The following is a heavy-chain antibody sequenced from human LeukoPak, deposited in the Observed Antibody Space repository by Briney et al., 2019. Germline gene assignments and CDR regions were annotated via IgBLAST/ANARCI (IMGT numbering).Heavy chain of an antibody. CDR3: AKDRTQVYYYDSSGYYYPFDY. D-gene: IGHD3-22*01. J-gene: IGHJ4*02. Sequence: PGGSLRLSCAASGFTFSSYAMSWVRQAPGKGLEWVSAISGSGGSTYYADSVKGRFTISRDNSKNTLYLQMNSLRAEDTAVYYCAKDRTQVYYYDSSGYYYPFDYWGQGTLVTVSS. V-gene: IGHV3-23*01. CDR2: ISGSGGST. CDR1: GFTFSSYA.